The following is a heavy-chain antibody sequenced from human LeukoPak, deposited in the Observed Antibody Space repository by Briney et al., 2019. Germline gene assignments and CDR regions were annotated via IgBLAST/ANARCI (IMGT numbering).Heavy chain of an antibody. V-gene: IGHV4-4*07. D-gene: IGHD3-22*01. Sequence: SETLSLTCTVSGGSISNYYWSWIRQPAGKTLEGIGRIYSSGSTNYNPSLKSRVTMSVDTSKNQFSLKLSSVTAADTAVYYCARDHYDSRGYYYVGDYWGQGTLVTVSS. CDR1: GGSISNYY. CDR3: ARDHYDSRGYYYVGDY. J-gene: IGHJ4*02. CDR2: IYSSGST.